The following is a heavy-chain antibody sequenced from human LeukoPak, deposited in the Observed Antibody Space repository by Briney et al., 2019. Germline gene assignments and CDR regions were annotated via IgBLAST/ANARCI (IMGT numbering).Heavy chain of an antibody. Sequence: SQTLSLTCAISGDSVSSNSAAWNWIRQSPSRGLEWLGRTYYRAKWYNDYAVSVKSRITINPDTSKNHFSLQLNSVTPEDTAVYYCARAGGVRHSSTVIDYWGQGTLVTVSS. V-gene: IGHV6-1*01. D-gene: IGHD2-2*01. CDR2: TYYRAKWYN. J-gene: IGHJ4*02. CDR3: ARAGGVRHSSTVIDY. CDR1: GDSVSSNSAA.